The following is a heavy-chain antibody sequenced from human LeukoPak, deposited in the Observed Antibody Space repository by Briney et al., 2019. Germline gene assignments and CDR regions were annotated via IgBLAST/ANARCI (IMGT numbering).Heavy chain of an antibody. CDR3: ARNYGGPFDY. D-gene: IGHD4-23*01. CDR2: IYYSGST. Sequence: PSETLSLTCTVSGGSISSYYWGWIRQPPGKGLEWIGSIYYSGSTYYNSSLKSRVTISVDTSKNQFSLRLSSVTAADTAMYYCARNYGGPFDYWGQGTLVTVSS. CDR1: GGSISSYY. V-gene: IGHV4-39*07. J-gene: IGHJ4*02.